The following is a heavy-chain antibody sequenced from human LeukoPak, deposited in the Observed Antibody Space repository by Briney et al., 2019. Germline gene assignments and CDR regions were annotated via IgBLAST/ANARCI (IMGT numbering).Heavy chain of an antibody. D-gene: IGHD2-15*01. V-gene: IGHV3-49*04. CDR3: TRNIYCSGGSCSYYFDY. Sequence: GSLRLSFTVSGFTFGDYAMGWVRQAPGKGLEWVGLIRRRVSGATTEYASSVKGRFTISRDDSKSIAYLQMNSLKTEDTAMYYCTRNIYCSGGSCSYYFDYWGQGTLVTVSS. CDR1: GFTFGDYA. J-gene: IGHJ4*02. CDR2: IRRRVSGATT.